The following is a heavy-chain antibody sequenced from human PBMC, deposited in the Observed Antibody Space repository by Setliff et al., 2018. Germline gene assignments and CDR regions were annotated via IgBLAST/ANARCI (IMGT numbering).Heavy chain of an antibody. V-gene: IGHV5-51*01. CDR3: ARLGRNNSAPPGDY. Sequence: GESLTLSCKASGYSFPSYWIGWVRQVPGKGLEWMGIIYPGDSHTRYSPSFQGQVTISADKYILTAFLQWTYLKASDSAMYYCARLGRNNSAPPGDYWGQGTLVTVSS. CDR2: IYPGDSHT. J-gene: IGHJ4*02. CDR1: GYSFPSYW. D-gene: IGHD6-25*01.